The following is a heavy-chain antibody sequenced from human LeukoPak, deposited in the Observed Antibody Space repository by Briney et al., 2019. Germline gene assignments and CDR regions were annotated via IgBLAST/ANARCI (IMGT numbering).Heavy chain of an antibody. CDR3: ARVTRFTQFGELWFDS. Sequence: PSETLSLTSAVYGGSFSSYWSWIRQSPGKGLEGIGEITHSRSTNYNPSLKSRVTISLDTSKSQFSLKLTSATAADTAVYYCARVTRFTQFGELWFDSWGQGTLLTVSS. D-gene: IGHD3-10*01. J-gene: IGHJ5*01. CDR1: GGSFSSY. V-gene: IGHV4-34*01. CDR2: ITHSRST.